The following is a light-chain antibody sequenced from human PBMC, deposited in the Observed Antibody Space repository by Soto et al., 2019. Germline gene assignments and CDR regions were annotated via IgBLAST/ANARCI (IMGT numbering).Light chain of an antibody. CDR1: SSDVGGYNY. CDR3: SSYTTSNTWV. CDR2: EVS. V-gene: IGLV2-14*01. Sequence: QSALTQPASVSGSPGQSITISCTGTSSDVGGYNYVSWFQQHPGEAPKLLIYEVSTRPSGVSNRFSASKSGNTASLTISWLQGEDEADYYCSSYTTSNTWVFGRGTKVTVL. J-gene: IGLJ3*02.